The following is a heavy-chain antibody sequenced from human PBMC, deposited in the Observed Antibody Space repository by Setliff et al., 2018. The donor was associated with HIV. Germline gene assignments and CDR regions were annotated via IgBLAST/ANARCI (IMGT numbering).Heavy chain of an antibody. CDR3: ARGLSFYDPGGFDY. V-gene: IGHV4-31*03. CDR1: GGSFRSGGYY. J-gene: IGHJ4*02. CDR2: IYYSGST. Sequence: SETLSLTCTVSGGSFRSGGYYWSWIRQHPGKGLEWIGYIYYSGSTYYNPSLKSRLTISVDTSKNQFSLKLSSVTAADTAVYYCARGLSFYDPGGFDYWGQGTLVTVSS. D-gene: IGHD3-22*01.